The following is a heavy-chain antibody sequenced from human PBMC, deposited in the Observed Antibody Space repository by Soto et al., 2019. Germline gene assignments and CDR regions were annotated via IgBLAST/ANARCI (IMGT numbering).Heavy chain of an antibody. V-gene: IGHV1-69*01. CDR3: AARERVDACDS. J-gene: IGHJ3*02. Sequence: QVQLVQSGAEVKKPGSSVKVSCKASGGSFSSNAISWVRQAPGQGLEWMGGIIPILGSANYAQKFQDRLTITADGSTTTTYMELNSLRSEDAAVYYCAARERVDACDSWGQGTLVTVSS. CDR2: IIPILGSA. CDR1: GGSFSSNA. D-gene: IGHD1-26*01.